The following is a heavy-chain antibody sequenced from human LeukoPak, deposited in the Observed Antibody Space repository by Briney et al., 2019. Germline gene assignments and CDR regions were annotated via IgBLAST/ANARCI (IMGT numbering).Heavy chain of an antibody. CDR2: INPSGGST. V-gene: IGHV1-46*01. J-gene: IGHJ5*02. CDR3: ARGPPSSNTVGDWFDP. Sequence: ASVKVSCKASGYTFTSYYMHWVRQAPGQGLEWMGIINPSGGSTSYAQKFQGRVTMTRDMSTSTVYVELSSLRSEDTAVYYCARGPPSSNTVGDWFDPWGQGTLVTVSS. CDR1: GYTFTSYY. D-gene: IGHD4-11*01.